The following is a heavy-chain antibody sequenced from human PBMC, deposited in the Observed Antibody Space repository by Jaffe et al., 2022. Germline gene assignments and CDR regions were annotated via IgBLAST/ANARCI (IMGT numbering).Heavy chain of an antibody. V-gene: IGHV4-38-2*01. CDR3: ARHIPYYYGSGSYYNMRSDP. J-gene: IGHJ5*02. D-gene: IGHD3-10*01. CDR1: GYSISSGYY. Sequence: QVQLQESGPGLVKPSETLSLTCAVSGYSISSGYYWGWIRQPPGKGLEWIGSIYHSGSTYYNPSLKSRVTISVDTSKNQFSLKLSSVTAADTAVYYCARHIPYYYGSGSYYNMRSDPWGQGTLVTVSS. CDR2: IYHSGST.